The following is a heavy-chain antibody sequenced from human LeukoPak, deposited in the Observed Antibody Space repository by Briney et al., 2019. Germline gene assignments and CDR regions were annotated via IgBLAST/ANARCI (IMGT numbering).Heavy chain of an antibody. Sequence: GGSLRLSCAASGFTFSSYVMHWVRQAPGKGLEWVAVISYDGSNKYYADSVKGRFTISRDNSKNTLYLQMNSLRAEDTAVYYCAKGGGSGSYYNFDYWAREPWSPSPQ. V-gene: IGHV3-30*18. J-gene: IGHJ4*02. D-gene: IGHD3-10*01. CDR1: GFTFSSYV. CDR3: AKGGGSGSYYNFDY. CDR2: ISYDGSNK.